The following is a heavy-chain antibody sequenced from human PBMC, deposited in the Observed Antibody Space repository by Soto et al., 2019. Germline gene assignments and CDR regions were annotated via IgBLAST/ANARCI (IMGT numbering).Heavy chain of an antibody. CDR3: ARALGYSGYAGMDV. J-gene: IGHJ6*02. D-gene: IGHD5-12*01. V-gene: IGHV1-18*01. Sequence: QVQLVQSGGEVKKPGASVKVSCKASGYTFTIYGINWVRQAPGQGLEWMGWISPDNGNTNYAQKLQGRVTMTTDTXXSTADMELSSLRSDDTAVYYCARALGYSGYAGMDVWGQGTTVTVSS. CDR1: GYTFTIYG. CDR2: ISPDNGNT.